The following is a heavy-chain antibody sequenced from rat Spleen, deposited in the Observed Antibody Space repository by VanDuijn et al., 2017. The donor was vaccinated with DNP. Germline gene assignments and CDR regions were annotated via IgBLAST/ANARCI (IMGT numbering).Heavy chain of an antibody. CDR1: GFTFSDYD. D-gene: IGHD1-10*01. CDR3: ARWGGFSNNYYFDY. V-gene: IGHV5-25*01. J-gene: IGHJ2*01. Sequence: EVQLVESGGGLVQPGRSLKLSCAASGFTFSDYDMAWVRQAPTKGLEWVASISPSGGSTYYRDSVKGRFTVSRDNAKSTLYLQMDSLRSEDTATYYCARWGGFSNNYYFDYWGQGVMVTVSS. CDR2: ISPSGGST.